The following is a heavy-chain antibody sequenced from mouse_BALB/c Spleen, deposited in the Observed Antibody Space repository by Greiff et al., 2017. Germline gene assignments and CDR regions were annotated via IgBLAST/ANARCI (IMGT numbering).Heavy chain of an antibody. D-gene: IGHD2-1*01. V-gene: IGHV1S29*02. Sequence: VQLKQSGPELVKPGASVKISCKASGYTFTDYNMHWVKQSHGKSLEWIGYIYPYNGGTGYNQKFKSKATLTVDNSSSTAYMELRSLTSEDSAVYYCARSGNYDWYFDVWGAGTTVTVSS. CDR3: ARSGNYDWYFDV. J-gene: IGHJ1*01. CDR1: GYTFTDYN. CDR2: IYPYNGGT.